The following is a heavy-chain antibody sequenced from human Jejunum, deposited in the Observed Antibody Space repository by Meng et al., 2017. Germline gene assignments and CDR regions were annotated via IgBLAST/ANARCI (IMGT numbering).Heavy chain of an antibody. Sequence: GGSLRLSCAASGFTFSDFHMTWIRQAPGKGLEWVSYISSSGSHIYYADSVKGRFTISRDNGKKSLYLQMNSLRAEDTALYYCATCGVGGVPSYYYESSVDEAFDIWGQGTMVTVSS. CDR2: ISSSGSHI. CDR1: GFTFSDFH. CDR3: ATCGVGGVPSYYYESSVDEAFDI. V-gene: IGHV3-11*01. D-gene: IGHD3-22*01. J-gene: IGHJ3*02.